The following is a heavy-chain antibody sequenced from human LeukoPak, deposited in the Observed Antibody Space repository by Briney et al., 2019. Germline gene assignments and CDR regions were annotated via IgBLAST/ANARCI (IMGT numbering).Heavy chain of an antibody. CDR1: GGSISSHY. V-gene: IGHV4-59*11. CDR3: ATAGNGYSR. J-gene: IGHJ4*02. Sequence: SETLSITCTVSGGSISSHYWSWIRQPPGKGLEWIGYIYYSGSTNYNPSLKSRVTISVDTSKNQFSLKLSSVTAADTAVYYCATAGNGYSRWGQGTLVTVSS. CDR2: IYYSGST. D-gene: IGHD5-18*01.